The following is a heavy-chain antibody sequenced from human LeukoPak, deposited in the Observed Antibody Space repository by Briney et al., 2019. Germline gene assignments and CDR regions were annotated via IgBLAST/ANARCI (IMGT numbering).Heavy chain of an antibody. CDR2: IYYSGST. Sequence: PSETLSLTCVVSGGSISSTSYYWGWIRQPLGKGLEWIGSIYYSGSTYYSPSLKSRVTISVDTSKNQFSLKLSSVTAADTAVYYCARTRYYYNSRSYGAPYYFDYWGQGTLVTVSS. V-gene: IGHV4-39*01. J-gene: IGHJ4*02. CDR1: GGSISSTSYY. CDR3: ARTRYYYNSRSYGAPYYFDY. D-gene: IGHD3-10*01.